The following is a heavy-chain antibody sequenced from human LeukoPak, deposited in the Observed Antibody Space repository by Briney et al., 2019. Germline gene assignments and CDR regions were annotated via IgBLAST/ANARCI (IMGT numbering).Heavy chain of an antibody. CDR1: GYTFTSYY. CDR2: INPSGGST. Sequence: GASVKVSCKASGYTFTSYYMHWVRQAPGQGLEWMGIINPSGGSTSYAQKFQGRVTMTRDMSTSTVYMELSSLRSEDTAVYYCARDLGVVRGVMYYFDYWGQGTLVTVSS. D-gene: IGHD3-10*01. J-gene: IGHJ4*02. CDR3: ARDLGVVRGVMYYFDY. V-gene: IGHV1-46*01.